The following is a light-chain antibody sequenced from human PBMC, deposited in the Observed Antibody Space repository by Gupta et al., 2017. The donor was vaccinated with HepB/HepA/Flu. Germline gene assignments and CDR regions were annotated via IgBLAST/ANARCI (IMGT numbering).Light chain of an antibody. CDR3: QVWHHGSGL. J-gene: IGLJ2*01. CDR2: DDT. Sequence: SYVLTQSPSVSGAPGKTATITCGGDNMGGGSVHWYHQRPGQALILVVYDDTARTSGIPDRFSGSNSGNTATLTISWVEAEDEADYYCQVWHHGSGLFGGGTKLTVL. CDR1: NMGGGS. V-gene: IGLV3-21*03.